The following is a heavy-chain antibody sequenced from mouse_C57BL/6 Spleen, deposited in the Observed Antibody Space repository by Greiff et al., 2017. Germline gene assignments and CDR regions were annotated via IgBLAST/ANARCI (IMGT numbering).Heavy chain of an antibody. J-gene: IGHJ2*01. Sequence: QVQLQQPGAELVKPGASVKMSCKASGYTFTSYWITWVKQRPGQGLAWIGDIYPGSGSTNYNEKFKSKATLTVDTSSSTAYMQLSSLTSEDSAVYYCARTYDYDEGFGYWGQGTTLTVSS. CDR1: GYTFTSYW. D-gene: IGHD2-4*01. CDR3: ARTYDYDEGFGY. V-gene: IGHV1-55*01. CDR2: IYPGSGST.